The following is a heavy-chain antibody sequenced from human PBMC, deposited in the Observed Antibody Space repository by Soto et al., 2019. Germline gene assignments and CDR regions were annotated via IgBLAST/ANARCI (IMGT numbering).Heavy chain of an antibody. CDR1: GYTFTSYG. D-gene: IGHD3-16*01. J-gene: IGHJ4*02. Sequence: QVQLVQSGAEVKKPGASVKVSCKASGYTFTSYGSSWVRQAPGQGLEWMGWISAYNGNTNYAQKLQGRVNMTTDTSTSKSYMELRSLRADATAVYYCARDAGVSGELYYWGQGTLVTVSS. CDR3: ARDAGVSGELYY. V-gene: IGHV1-18*01. CDR2: ISAYNGNT.